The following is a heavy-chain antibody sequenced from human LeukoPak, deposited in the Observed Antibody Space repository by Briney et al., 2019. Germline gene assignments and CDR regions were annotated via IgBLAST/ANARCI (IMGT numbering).Heavy chain of an antibody. V-gene: IGHV4-4*02. CDR3: AVAATYYYYYGMDV. Sequence: SETLSLTCAVSGGSISSSNWWSWVRQPPGKGLEWIGEIYHSGSTNYNPSLESRVTISVDKSKNQFSLKLSSVTAADTAVYYCAVAATYYYYYGMDVWGQGTTVTVSS. CDR1: GGSISSSNW. D-gene: IGHD2-15*01. CDR2: IYHSGST. J-gene: IGHJ6*02.